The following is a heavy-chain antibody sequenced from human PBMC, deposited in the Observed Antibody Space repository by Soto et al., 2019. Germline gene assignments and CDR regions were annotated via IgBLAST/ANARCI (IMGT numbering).Heavy chain of an antibody. CDR2: ISYDGNDK. D-gene: IGHD4-17*01. CDR1: EFSFSAYG. V-gene: IGHV3-30*03. Sequence: QVQLVESGGGVVRPGRSLRLSCVASEFSFSAYGMHWVRLAPGKGLQWVAVISYDGNDKYYADPVKGRFTISRDDSKNTLYLQMNSLRREDTAIYYCARRKTVTTGHYYYYIDVWVKGTTVTVSS. CDR3: ARRKTVTTGHYYYYIDV. J-gene: IGHJ6*03.